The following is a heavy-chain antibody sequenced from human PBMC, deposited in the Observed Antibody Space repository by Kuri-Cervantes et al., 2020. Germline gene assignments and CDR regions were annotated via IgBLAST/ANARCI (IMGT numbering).Heavy chain of an antibody. J-gene: IGHJ4*02. Sequence: GESLKISCPASGFTFSSDAMSWVRQAPGEGLEWVSAISGSGGSTYYADSVKGRFTISRDNSKNTLYLQMNSLRAEDTAVYYCAKGPGGSSSGWYVGIDWGQGTLVTVSS. CDR2: ISGSGGST. D-gene: IGHD6-19*01. CDR3: AKGPGGSSSGWYVGID. CDR1: GFTFSSDA. V-gene: IGHV3-23*01.